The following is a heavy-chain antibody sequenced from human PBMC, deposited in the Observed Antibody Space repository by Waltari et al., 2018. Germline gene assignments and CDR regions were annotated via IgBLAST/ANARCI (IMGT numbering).Heavy chain of an antibody. D-gene: IGHD3-16*01. CDR2: NYYSGST. V-gene: IGHV4-59*01. CDR1: GGSISSYY. J-gene: IGHJ2*01. CDR3: ARAPYGIAPPLYWYFDL. Sequence: QVQLQESGPGLVKPSETLSLTCTVSGGSISSYYWSWIRQPPGKGLEWIGYNYYSGSTNYNPSLKSRVTISVDTSKNQFSLKLSSVTAADTAVYYCARAPYGIAPPLYWYFDLWGRGTLVTVSS.